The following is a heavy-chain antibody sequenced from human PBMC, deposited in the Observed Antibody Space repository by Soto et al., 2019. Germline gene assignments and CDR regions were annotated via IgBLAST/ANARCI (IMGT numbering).Heavy chain of an antibody. D-gene: IGHD4-17*01. CDR3: ARAEDYVGPDY. CDR2: ISADSGNT. V-gene: IGHV1-18*04. J-gene: IGHJ4*02. Sequence: QVQLVQSGAEVKKPGVSVKVSCKASGYTFTNYGIHWVRQAPGQGLEWVGWISADSGNTHYAQNLQARVTMTTDTSTSTAYMELRSVRSDDAAVYFCARAEDYVGPDYWGQGTLVTVSS. CDR1: GYTFTNYG.